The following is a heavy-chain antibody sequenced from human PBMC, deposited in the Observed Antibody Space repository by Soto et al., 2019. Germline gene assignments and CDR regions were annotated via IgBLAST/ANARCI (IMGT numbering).Heavy chain of an antibody. CDR3: AFSGRRSCGGAPCSPSFDY. J-gene: IGHJ4*02. CDR2: IIPVFATT. Sequence: QVQVVQSGAEVKKPGSSVKVSCKASGGTFSSYAVNWVRQAPGQGLEWMGVIIPVFATTHYAQNSHGRVTITADESAGTASLEGRSLSSADPAFYYCAFSGRRSCGGAPCSPSFDYGGQGTLVPVSS. V-gene: IGHV1-69*01. D-gene: IGHD2-21*01. CDR1: GGTFSSYA.